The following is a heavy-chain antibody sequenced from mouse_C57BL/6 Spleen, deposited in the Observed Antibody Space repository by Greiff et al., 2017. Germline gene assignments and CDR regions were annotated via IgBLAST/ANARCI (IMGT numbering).Heavy chain of an antibody. Sequence: VQLQQSGPELVKPGASVKISCKASGYAFSSSWINWVKQRPGKGLEWIGRIYPGDGDTNYNGKFKGKATLTADKSSSTAYMQLSSLTSEDSAVYFCASLTTVVATNWYFDVWGTGTTVTVSS. V-gene: IGHV1-82*01. D-gene: IGHD1-1*01. CDR2: IYPGDGDT. CDR1: GYAFSSSW. J-gene: IGHJ1*03. CDR3: ASLTTVVATNWYFDV.